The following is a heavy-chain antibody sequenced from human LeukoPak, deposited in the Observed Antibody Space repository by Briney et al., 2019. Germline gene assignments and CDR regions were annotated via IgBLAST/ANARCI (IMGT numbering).Heavy chain of an antibody. CDR3: ARCRPDWGMDV. D-gene: IGHD3-16*01. CDR1: GFTFSSYW. CDR2: INSDGSST. J-gene: IGHJ6*03. Sequence: GSLRLSCAASGFTFSSYWMHWVRQAPGKGLVWVSRINSDGSSTNDADSVKGRFTMFRDNAKNTLYLQMNSPRAEDTAVYYCARCRPDWGMDVWGKGTTVTVSS. V-gene: IGHV3-74*01.